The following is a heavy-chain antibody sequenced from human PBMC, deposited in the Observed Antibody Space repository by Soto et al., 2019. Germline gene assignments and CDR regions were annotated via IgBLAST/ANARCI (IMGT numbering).Heavy chain of an antibody. J-gene: IGHJ2*01. Sequence: KGLEWVSAISGSGGSTYYAESVKGRFTIFRDNSKNTLYLQMNSLRAEDTAIYYCAFFVQAEDGIRGCSTVSAFLRNRSSDL. D-gene: IGHD3-3*01. V-gene: IGHV3-23*01. CDR3: AFFVQAEDGIRGCSTVSAFLRNRSSDL. CDR2: ISGSGGST.